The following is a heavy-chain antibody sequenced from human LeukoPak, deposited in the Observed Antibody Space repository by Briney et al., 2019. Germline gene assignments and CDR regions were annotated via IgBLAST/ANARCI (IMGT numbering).Heavy chain of an antibody. J-gene: IGHJ4*02. V-gene: IGHV2-5*01. D-gene: IGHD2-2*01. CDR1: GASISSYHW. CDR2: IYWNDDK. CDR3: ARARGSSVVATFRPIDY. Sequence: TLSLTCSVSGASISSYHWSWISQPPGKALEWLALIYWNDDKRYRPSLKSRLSITKDTSKNQVVLTVTNMDPGDTATYYCARARGSSVVATFRPIDYWGQGNLVTVSS.